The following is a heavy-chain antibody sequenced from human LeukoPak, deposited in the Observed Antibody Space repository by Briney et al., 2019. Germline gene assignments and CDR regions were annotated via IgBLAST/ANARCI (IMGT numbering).Heavy chain of an antibody. CDR1: GFTFSDYY. J-gene: IGHJ6*03. CDR3: ARDAGGYYYMDV. V-gene: IGHV3-11*01. CDR2: MSSSGSSI. Sequence: GGSLRLSCAASGFTFSDYYMSWIRQAPGKGLEWVSYMSSSGSSIYYADSVKGRFTISRDNATNSLYLQMNSLRADDTAVYYCARDAGGYYYMDVRGKGTTVTVSS.